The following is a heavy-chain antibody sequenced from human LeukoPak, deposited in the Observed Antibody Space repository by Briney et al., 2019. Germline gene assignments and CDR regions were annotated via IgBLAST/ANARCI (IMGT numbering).Heavy chain of an antibody. CDR3: ARPLFSAGFDP. V-gene: IGHV1-18*01. CDR2: ISAYNGNT. D-gene: IGHD6-25*01. CDR1: GYTFTSYG. Sequence: ASVKVSCKASGYTFTSYGISWVRQAPGQGLEWMGWISAYNGNTNYAQKLQGRVTITADESTSTAYMELSSLRSEDTAVYYCARPLFSAGFDPWGQGTLVTVSS. J-gene: IGHJ5*02.